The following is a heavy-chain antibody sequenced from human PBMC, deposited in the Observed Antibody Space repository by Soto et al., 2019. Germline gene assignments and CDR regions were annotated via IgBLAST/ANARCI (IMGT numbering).Heavy chain of an antibody. CDR2: ITGSGSSA. J-gene: IGHJ5*02. CDR1: GFTFSSYA. D-gene: IGHD2-2*01. Sequence: GGSLRLSCAGSGFTFSSYAMSWVRQAPGKGLEWVSGITGSGSSAHYADSVKGRFTISRDNSKNTLYLQMNSLRAEDTAVYYWSKDTMCSSTTCYVQNLFDPWGQGTLVTVSS. CDR3: SKDTMCSSTTCYVQNLFDP. V-gene: IGHV3-23*01.